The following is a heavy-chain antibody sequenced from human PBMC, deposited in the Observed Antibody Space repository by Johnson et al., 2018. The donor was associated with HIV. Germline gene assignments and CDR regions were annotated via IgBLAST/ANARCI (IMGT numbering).Heavy chain of an antibody. CDR3: ARGVYYYDSSGYQSAFDI. V-gene: IGHV3-20*04. Sequence: VQLVESGGGLIQPGGSLRLSCAASGFTFDDYGMSWVRQAPGKGLKWVSGINWNGGSTGYADSVKGRFTISRDNAKNSLYLQMNSLRAEDTALYYCARGVYYYDSSGYQSAFDIWGQGTMVTVSS. J-gene: IGHJ3*02. D-gene: IGHD3-22*01. CDR2: INWNGGST. CDR1: GFTFDDYG.